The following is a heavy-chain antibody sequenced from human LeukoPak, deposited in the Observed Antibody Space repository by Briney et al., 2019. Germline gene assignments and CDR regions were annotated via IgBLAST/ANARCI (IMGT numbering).Heavy chain of an antibody. V-gene: IGHV3-21*01. CDR3: ARGLYGSSSLFDY. CDR1: GFTFSSYS. D-gene: IGHD6-13*01. Sequence: PGGSLRLSCAASGFTFSSYSMNWVRQAPGKGLEWVSSISSSSSYIYYADSVKGRFTISRDNAKNSLYLQMNSLRAEDTAVYYCARGLYGSSSLFDYWGQGTLVTVSS. CDR2: ISSSSSYI. J-gene: IGHJ4*02.